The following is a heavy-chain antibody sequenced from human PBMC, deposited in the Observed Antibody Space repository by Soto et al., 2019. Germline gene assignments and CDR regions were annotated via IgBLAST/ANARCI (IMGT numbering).Heavy chain of an antibody. CDR2: INPAYGNT. V-gene: IGHV1-3*05. J-gene: IGHJ4*02. CDR1: GYTFSSNA. D-gene: IGHD3-22*01. CDR3: ARIVYDSSGYNRYFDY. Sequence: QVQLVQSGAEEKKPGASVRVSCTASGYTFSSNASHWVRQAPGHRLERMGWINPAYGNTKYSQKLQGRLTITRDTSASTAYMELSSLKSEDTAVYYCARIVYDSSGYNRYFDYWGQGTLVTVSS.